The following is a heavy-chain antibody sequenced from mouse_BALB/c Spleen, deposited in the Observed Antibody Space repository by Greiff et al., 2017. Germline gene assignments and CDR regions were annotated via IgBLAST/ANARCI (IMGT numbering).Heavy chain of an antibody. V-gene: IGHV5-12-2*01. CDR3: ASYYRYWYFDV. J-gene: IGHJ1*01. CDR1: GFTFSSYT. CDR2: ISNGGGST. D-gene: IGHD2-14*01. Sequence: EVMLVESGGGLVQPGGSLKLSCAASGFTFSSYTMSWVRQTPEKRLEWVAYISNGGGSTYYPDTVKGRFTISRDNAKNTLYLQMSSLKSEDTAMYYCASYYRYWYFDVWGAGTTVTVSS.